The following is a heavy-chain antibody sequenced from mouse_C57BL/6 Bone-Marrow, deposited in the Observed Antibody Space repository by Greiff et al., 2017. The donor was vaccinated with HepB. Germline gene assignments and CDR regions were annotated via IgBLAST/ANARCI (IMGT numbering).Heavy chain of an antibody. CDR2: INPSTGGT. J-gene: IGHJ2*01. CDR3: ARRGYSNYVRFDY. Sequence: VQLKQSGPELVKPGASVKISCKASGYSFTGYYMNWVKQSPEKSLEWIGEINPSTGGTTYNQKFKAKATLTVDKSSSTAYMQLKSLTSEDSAVYYCARRGYSNYVRFDYWGQGTTLTVSS. CDR1: GYSFTGYY. D-gene: IGHD2-5*01. V-gene: IGHV1-42*01.